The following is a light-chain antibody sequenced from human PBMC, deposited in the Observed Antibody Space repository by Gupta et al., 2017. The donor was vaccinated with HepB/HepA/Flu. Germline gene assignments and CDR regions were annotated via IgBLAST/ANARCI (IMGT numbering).Light chain of an antibody. J-gene: IGKJ1*01. CDR3: QQYHVSPWT. CDR2: WAS. Sequence: DIVMTQSPDSLAVSLGERATINCKSSQSLLYSPNKKNFLAWYQQKPGQPPKLLIHWASHRESGVPDRFSGSGSVTDFTLTISSLQAEDVAVYFCQQYHVSPWTFGQGTKVEIK. CDR1: QSLLYSPNKKNF. V-gene: IGKV4-1*01.